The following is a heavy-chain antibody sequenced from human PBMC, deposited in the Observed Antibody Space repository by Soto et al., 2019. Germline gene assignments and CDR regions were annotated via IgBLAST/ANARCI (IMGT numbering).Heavy chain of an antibody. D-gene: IGHD3-10*01. CDR2: IWRDGNSQ. CDR1: GFSFSSYN. Sequence: QVQLVESGGGVVQPGRSLRLSCAASGFSFSSYNMHWVRQAPGKGLEWVTFIWRDGNSQSHADSVKGRFTVSRDNSKNTLYLKMDRRSGEDTAVYYCATDSRGPEVWGQGTTVTVSS. J-gene: IGHJ6*02. CDR3: ATDSRGPEV. V-gene: IGHV3-33*01.